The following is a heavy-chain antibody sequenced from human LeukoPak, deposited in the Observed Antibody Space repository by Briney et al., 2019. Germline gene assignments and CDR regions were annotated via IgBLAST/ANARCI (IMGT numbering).Heavy chain of an antibody. CDR1: GGSFSGYY. V-gene: IGHV4-34*01. D-gene: IGHD3-22*01. Sequence: SETLSLTCAVYGGSFSGYYWSWIRQPPGKGLEWIGEINHSGSTNYIPSLKSRVTISVDTSKNQFSLKLSSVTAADTAVYYCAGASYDSSGVHWGRGTLVTVSS. CDR2: INHSGST. J-gene: IGHJ4*02. CDR3: AGASYDSSGVH.